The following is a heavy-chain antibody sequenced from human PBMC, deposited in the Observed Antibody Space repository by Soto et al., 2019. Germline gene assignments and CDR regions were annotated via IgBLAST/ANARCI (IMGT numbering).Heavy chain of an antibody. CDR2: ISAYNGNT. CDR1: GYTFTSYG. Sequence: QVQLVQSGAEVKKPGASVKVSCKASGYTFTSYGISWVRQAPGQGLEWMGWISAYNGNTNYAQKLQDRVTMTADTATITAYMDPRSLTADDTAVYYGAGDPHWPPGRYWGQGTLVTVSS. CDR3: AGDPHWPPGRY. V-gene: IGHV1-18*01. D-gene: IGHD1-1*01. J-gene: IGHJ4*02.